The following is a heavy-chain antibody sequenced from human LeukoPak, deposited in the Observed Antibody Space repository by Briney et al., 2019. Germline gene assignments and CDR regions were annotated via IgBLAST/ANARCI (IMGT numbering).Heavy chain of an antibody. J-gene: IGHJ4*02. CDR2: IRNDGRNK. V-gene: IGHV3-30*02. CDR1: GFTFSSYG. CDR3: ARLSGQHYPVDY. Sequence: GGSLRLSCGAPGFTFSSYGMHWVRQAPGKGLEWVAFIRNDGRNKYYADSVKGRFTISRDNSKNTLYLQMNNLRAEDTAVFHCARLSGQHYPVDYWGQGTLVTVSS. D-gene: IGHD3-10*01.